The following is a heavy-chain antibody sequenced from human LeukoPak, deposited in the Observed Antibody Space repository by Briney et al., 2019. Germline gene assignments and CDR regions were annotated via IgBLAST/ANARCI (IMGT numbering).Heavy chain of an antibody. CDR1: GFSLTTSGMC. CDR3: ARNIVGATNWAFDI. D-gene: IGHD1-26*01. V-gene: IGHV2-70*11. J-gene: IGHJ3*02. Sequence: SGPALVKPTQTLTLTCTFSGFSLTTSGMCVSWIRQPPGKALEWLARFDWDDDKYYNTSLKTRLTISRDTSKNQVVLTMTNMDPVDTATYYCARNIVGATNWAFDIWGQGTMVTVSS. CDR2: FDWDDDK.